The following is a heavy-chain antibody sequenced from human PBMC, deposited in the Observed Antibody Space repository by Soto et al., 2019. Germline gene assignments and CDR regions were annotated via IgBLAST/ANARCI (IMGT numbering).Heavy chain of an antibody. CDR1: GYSFTSYW. CDR3: ARQGEYYDILTGPLIDY. CDR2: IYPGDSDT. V-gene: IGHV5-51*01. D-gene: IGHD3-9*01. J-gene: IGHJ4*02. Sequence: GESLKISCKGSGYSFTSYWIGWVRQMPVKGLEWMGIIYPGDSDTRYSPSFQGQVTISADKSISTAYLQWSSLKASDTAMYYCARQGEYYDILTGPLIDYWGQGTLVTVSS.